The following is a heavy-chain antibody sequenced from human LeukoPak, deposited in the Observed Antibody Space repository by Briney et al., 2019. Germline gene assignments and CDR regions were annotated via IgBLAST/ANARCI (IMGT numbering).Heavy chain of an antibody. V-gene: IGHV4-34*01. CDR2: INHSGST. J-gene: IGHJ6*02. CDR3: ARGCYDSFAVGMDV. Sequence: INHSGSTNYNPSLKSRVTISGETSKNQFSLKLSSVTAADTAVYYCARGCYDSFAVGMDVWGQGTTVTVSS. D-gene: IGHD3-3*01.